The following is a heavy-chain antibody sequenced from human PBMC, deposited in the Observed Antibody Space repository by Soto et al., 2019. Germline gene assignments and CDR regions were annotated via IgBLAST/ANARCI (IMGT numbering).Heavy chain of an antibody. Sequence: SETLSLTCTVSGGSVSSGSYYWSWIRQPPGKGLEWIGYIYYSGSTNYNPSLKSRVTISVDTSKNQFSLKLSSVTAADTAVCYCARDFRPERGGSSGYYYYGMDVWGQGTTVTVSS. CDR1: GGSVSSGSYY. D-gene: IGHD3-22*01. V-gene: IGHV4-61*01. J-gene: IGHJ6*02. CDR2: IYYSGST. CDR3: ARDFRPERGGSSGYYYYGMDV.